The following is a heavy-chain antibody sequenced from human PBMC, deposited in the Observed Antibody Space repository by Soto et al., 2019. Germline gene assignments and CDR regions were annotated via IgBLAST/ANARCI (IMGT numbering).Heavy chain of an antibody. J-gene: IGHJ6*02. CDR2: IWYDGSNK. V-gene: IGHV3-33*01. CDR3: ARDDIPGRAVAIYGMDV. Sequence: GGSLRLSCAASRFTFSNYGMHWVRQAPGKGLEWVAVIWYDGSNKYYADSVKGRFTISRDNSKNTLYLQMNSLRAEDTAVYYCARDDIPGRAVAIYGMDVWCQGTTVTVSS. CDR1: RFTFSNYG. D-gene: IGHD6-19*01.